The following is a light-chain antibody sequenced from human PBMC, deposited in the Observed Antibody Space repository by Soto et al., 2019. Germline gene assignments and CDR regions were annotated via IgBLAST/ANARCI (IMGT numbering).Light chain of an antibody. CDR2: DNN. CDR3: GTWDSSLSAL. Sequence: HPPSVSAPPLHKVTISCSGGSANIGNNYVSWYQQLPGTAPKLLIYDNNKRPSGIPDRFSGSKSGTSATLGITGLQTGDEADYYCGTWDSSLSALFGTGTKVTVL. CDR1: SANIGNNY. V-gene: IGLV1-51*01. J-gene: IGLJ1*01.